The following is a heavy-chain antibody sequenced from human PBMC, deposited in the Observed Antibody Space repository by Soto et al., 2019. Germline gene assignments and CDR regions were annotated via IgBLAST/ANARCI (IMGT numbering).Heavy chain of an antibody. Sequence: SVSNAWMNWVRQAPGKGLEWVGRIKSKTDGGTTDYAAPVKGRFTISRDDSKNTLYLQMNSLKTEDTAVHYCTTGMAVAEFDYWGQGTLVTVSS. CDR2: IKSKTDGGTT. CDR1: SVSNAW. J-gene: IGHJ4*02. V-gene: IGHV3-15*07. CDR3: TTGMAVAEFDY. D-gene: IGHD6-19*01.